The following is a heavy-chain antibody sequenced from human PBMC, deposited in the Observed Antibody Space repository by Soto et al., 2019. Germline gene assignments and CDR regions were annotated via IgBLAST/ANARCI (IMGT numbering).Heavy chain of an antibody. V-gene: IGHV3-73*01. CDR3: TRLASPNYDILTGYYYGMDV. Sequence: GGSLRLSCAASGFTFSGSAMHWVRQASGKGLEWVGRIRSKANSYATAYAASVKGRFTISRDDSKNTAYLQMNSLKTEDTAVYYCTRLASPNYDILTGYYYGMDVWGQGTTVTVSS. CDR2: IRSKANSYAT. CDR1: GFTFSGSA. J-gene: IGHJ6*02. D-gene: IGHD3-9*01.